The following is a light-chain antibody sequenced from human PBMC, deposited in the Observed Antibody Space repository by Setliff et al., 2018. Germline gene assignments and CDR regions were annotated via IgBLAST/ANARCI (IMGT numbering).Light chain of an antibody. CDR2: DVS. J-gene: IGLJ1*01. V-gene: IGLV2-14*03. CDR3: FSYTSSSSYV. Sequence: QSVLAQPASVSGSPGQSITISCTGSSSDVGAYDYVSWYQHHPGRAPKFMIYDVSKRPSGVSNRFSGSKSGNTASLTISGLQAEDEADYYCFSYTSSSSYVFGRGTKV. CDR1: SSDVGAYDY.